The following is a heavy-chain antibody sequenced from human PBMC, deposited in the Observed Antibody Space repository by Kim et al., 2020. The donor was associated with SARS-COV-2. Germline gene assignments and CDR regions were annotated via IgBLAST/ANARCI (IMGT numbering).Heavy chain of an antibody. J-gene: IGHJ3*02. CDR3: ARPYSGDWGSAFDI. CDR2: IWYDGSNK. CDR1: GFTFSSYG. Sequence: GGSLRLSCAASGFTFSSYGMHWVRQAPGKGLEWVADIWYDGSNKYYADSVKGRFTISRDNSKNTLYLQMNSLRAEDTAVYYCARPYSGDWGSAFDIWGQGTMVTVSS. D-gene: IGHD7-27*01. V-gene: IGHV3-33*08.